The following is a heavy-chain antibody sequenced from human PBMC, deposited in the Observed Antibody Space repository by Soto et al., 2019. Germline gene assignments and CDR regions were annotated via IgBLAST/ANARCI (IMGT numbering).Heavy chain of an antibody. Sequence: QITLKESGPTLVKPTQTLTLTCTFSGFSLITNGVGVGWIHQPPGKALEWLALIYWDDDKHYSPSLKSRLTITKDTSKNQVVLTMTNMDPVDTGTYYCAHVEATVTKVWGQGTLVTVSA. J-gene: IGHJ4*02. CDR2: IYWDDDK. V-gene: IGHV2-5*02. D-gene: IGHD4-17*01. CDR3: AHVEATVTKV. CDR1: GFSLITNGVG.